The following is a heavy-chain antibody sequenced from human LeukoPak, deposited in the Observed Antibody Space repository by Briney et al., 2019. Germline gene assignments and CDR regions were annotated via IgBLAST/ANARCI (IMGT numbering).Heavy chain of an antibody. CDR1: GFXFSSYW. V-gene: IGHV3-74*01. CDR3: AKGGASLFDY. J-gene: IGHJ4*02. CDR2: IKSDGTST. D-gene: IGHD1-26*01. Sequence: GGSLRLSCAASGFXFSSYWMHWVRQAPGKGLVWVSRIKSDGTSTNYADSVKGRFTISRDNAKNTLHLQMNSLRADDTAVYYCAKGGASLFDYWGQGTLVTVSS.